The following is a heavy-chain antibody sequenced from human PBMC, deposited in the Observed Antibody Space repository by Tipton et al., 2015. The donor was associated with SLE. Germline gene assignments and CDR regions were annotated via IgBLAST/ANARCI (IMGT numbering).Heavy chain of an antibody. V-gene: IGHV4-39*07. J-gene: IGHJ4*02. CDR1: GGFIGSRSYY. Sequence: TLSLTCSVSGGFIGSRSYYWGWIRQPPGKGLEWIGSVSYLGSTSYNATLESRVTISIDTSKKHFSLKLSSVTAADTAVYYCATSPLTVWGQGTLVTVSS. CDR2: VSYLGST. CDR3: ATSPLTV.